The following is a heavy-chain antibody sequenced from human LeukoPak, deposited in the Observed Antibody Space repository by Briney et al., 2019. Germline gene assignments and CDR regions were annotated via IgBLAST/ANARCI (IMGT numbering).Heavy chain of an antibody. V-gene: IGHV4-34*01. CDR2: INHSGST. CDR3: ARIFRSSSSDIDY. CDR1: GASFSDFY. D-gene: IGHD6-6*01. Sequence: SETLSLTCAVYGASFSDFYWSWIRQPPGMGLEWIGEINHSGSTNHNPSLKSRLTISVDTSKNQLSLKLSSVTAADTAVYYCARIFRSSSSDIDYWGQGTLVTVSS. J-gene: IGHJ4*02.